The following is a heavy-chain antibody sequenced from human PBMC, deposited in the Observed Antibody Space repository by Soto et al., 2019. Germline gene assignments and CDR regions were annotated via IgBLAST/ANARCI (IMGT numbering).Heavy chain of an antibody. Sequence: ASVKVSCKASGYTFTGYYIHWVRQAPGQGLEWMGWINPNTGDTNYAQKFQGWVTMTRDTSISTAYMERSRLRSDDTAVYYCARFQYSSGWYLDYWGQGTPVTVSS. CDR1: GYTFTGYY. J-gene: IGHJ4*02. CDR3: ARFQYSSGWYLDY. CDR2: INPNTGDT. V-gene: IGHV1-2*04. D-gene: IGHD6-19*01.